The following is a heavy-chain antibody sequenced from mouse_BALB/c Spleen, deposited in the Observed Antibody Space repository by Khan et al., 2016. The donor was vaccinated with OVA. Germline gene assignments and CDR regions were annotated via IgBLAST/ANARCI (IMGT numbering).Heavy chain of an antibody. V-gene: IGHV3-8*02. D-gene: IGHD2-14*01. Sequence: EVQLQESGPSLVKPSQTLSLTCSVTGDSITTGYWNWIRKFPGNKLEYMGYIIYTGYTYYNPSLKSRISITRHTSNNQYYLQLNSVTDEDTATYYCARSTYRYAFVYWGQGTRVTVSA. J-gene: IGHJ3*01. CDR3: ARSTYRYAFVY. CDR1: GDSITTGY. CDR2: IIYTGYT.